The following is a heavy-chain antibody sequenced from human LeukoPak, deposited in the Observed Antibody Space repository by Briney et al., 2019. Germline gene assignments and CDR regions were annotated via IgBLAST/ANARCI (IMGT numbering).Heavy chain of an antibody. J-gene: IGHJ3*02. Sequence: PSETLSLTCTVSGGSISSYYWSWIRQPPGKGLEWIGYIYYSGSTNYNPSLKSRVTISVDTSKNQFSLKLNSVTAADTAVYYCTRRPYGDALDIWGQGTMVTVSS. CDR3: TRRPYGDALDI. D-gene: IGHD2-21*01. CDR2: IYYSGST. V-gene: IGHV4-59*12. CDR1: GGSISSYY.